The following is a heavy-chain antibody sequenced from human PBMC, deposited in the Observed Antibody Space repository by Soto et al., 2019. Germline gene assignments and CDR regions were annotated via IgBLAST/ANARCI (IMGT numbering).Heavy chain of an antibody. J-gene: IGHJ6*02. V-gene: IGHV1-69*13. Sequence: SVKVSCTASGGTFSSYAISWVRQALGQGLEWMGGIIPIFGTANYAQKFQGRVTITADESTSTAYMELSSLRSEDTAVYYCAGSFSAAEYYYYFGMDVWGQGTTVTVSS. CDR2: IIPIFGTA. D-gene: IGHD6-13*01. CDR3: AGSFSAAEYYYYFGMDV. CDR1: GGTFSSYA.